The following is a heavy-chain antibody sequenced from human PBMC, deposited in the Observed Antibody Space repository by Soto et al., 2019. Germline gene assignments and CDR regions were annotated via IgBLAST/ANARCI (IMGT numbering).Heavy chain of an antibody. D-gene: IGHD1-26*01. CDR3: ARVQATTTDFDF. V-gene: IGHV4-39*01. CDR1: SGSISSSNYY. CDR2: IYYSGST. Sequence: SETLSLTCTVSSGSISSSNYYWGWIRQPPGKGLEWIGNIYYSGSTYYNPSLESRVTISVDTSKNQFSLKLSSVTAADTAVYYCARVQATTTDFDFWGQGTLVTVSS. J-gene: IGHJ4*02.